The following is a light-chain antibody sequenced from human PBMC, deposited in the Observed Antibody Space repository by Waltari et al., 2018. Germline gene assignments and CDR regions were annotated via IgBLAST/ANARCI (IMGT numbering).Light chain of an antibody. CDR1: QSISSW. CDR2: KES. V-gene: IGKV1-5*03. CDR3: QQYNSYSYT. J-gene: IGKJ2*01. Sequence: DIQMTQSPSTLSASVGDRVTITCRASQSISSWLAWYQQKPGKAPKLLIYKESSLERGVASRFSGSGSGTEFTLTISSLQPDDFATYYCQQYNSYSYTFGQGTKLEIK.